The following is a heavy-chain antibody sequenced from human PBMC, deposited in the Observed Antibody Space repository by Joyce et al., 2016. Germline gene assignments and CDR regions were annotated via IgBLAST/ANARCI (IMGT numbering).Heavy chain of an antibody. J-gene: IGHJ4*02. CDR3: ARLCQTGNINDY. Sequence: QMQLVQSGAEVKKPGSSVKVSCKALGGTRSGYAVSWVRQAPGQGLEWMGGITPIFATAKYAQKFQARVTITADKSTNTAYMGLSSLRYEDTAIYYCARLCQTGNINDYWGQGTLVTVSS. CDR1: GGTRSGYA. D-gene: IGHD1-14*01. CDR2: ITPIFATA. V-gene: IGHV1-69*06.